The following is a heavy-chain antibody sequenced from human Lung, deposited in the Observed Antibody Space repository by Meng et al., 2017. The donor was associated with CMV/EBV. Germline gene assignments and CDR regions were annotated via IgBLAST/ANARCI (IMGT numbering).Heavy chain of an antibody. V-gene: IGHV3-23*03. CDR1: GFTFSDYA. D-gene: IGHD3-3*01. CDR2: IYSGDIST. J-gene: IGHJ4*02. Sequence: SCVASGFTFSDYAMTWVRQAPGKGLEWVSTIYSGDISTFYADSVKGRFTISRDSSKNTLYLQMNSLRAEDTALYYCAKGGEWLALDYWGQGTGVTVSS. CDR3: AKGGEWLALDY.